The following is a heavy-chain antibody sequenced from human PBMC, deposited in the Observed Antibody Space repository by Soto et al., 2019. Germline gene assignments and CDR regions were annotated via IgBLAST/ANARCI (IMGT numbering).Heavy chain of an antibody. CDR2: INHSGST. V-gene: IGHV4-34*01. CDR3: ARSVAGITPDYYYYGMDV. J-gene: IGHJ6*02. D-gene: IGHD6-19*01. CDR1: GGAFSGYY. Sequence: PSETLSLPCAVYGGAFSGYYSSWIRPPPGKVLEWIGEINHSGSTNYNPSLKSRVTISVDTSKNQFSLKLSSVTAADTAVYYCARSVAGITPDYYYYGMDVWGQGTTVTVSS.